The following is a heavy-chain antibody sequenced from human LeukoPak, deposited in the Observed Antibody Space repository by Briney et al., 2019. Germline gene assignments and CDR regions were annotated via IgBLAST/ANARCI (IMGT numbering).Heavy chain of an antibody. CDR2: INHSGST. CDR1: GESFSGYY. Sequence: SETLSLTYAVYGESFSGYYWSWIRQPPGKGLEWIGEINHSGSTNYNPSLKSRVTISVDTSKNQFSLKLSSVTAADTAVYYCARNFRPAGYYYMDVWGKGTTVTVSS. V-gene: IGHV4-34*01. J-gene: IGHJ6*03. CDR3: ARNFRPAGYYYMDV. D-gene: IGHD2/OR15-2a*01.